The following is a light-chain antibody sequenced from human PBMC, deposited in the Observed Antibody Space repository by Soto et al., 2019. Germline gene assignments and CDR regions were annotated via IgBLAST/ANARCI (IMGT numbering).Light chain of an antibody. Sequence: DIQMTQSPSSLSASVGDRVTITCRASQSISTYLNWFQQKPGKAPELLIYGASSLQSGVPARFSGSGSGTDFTLTISNLQPEDFAAYYCQQSVSPPLTFGGGTKVEIK. CDR3: QQSVSPPLT. CDR1: QSISTY. V-gene: IGKV1-39*01. J-gene: IGKJ4*01. CDR2: GAS.